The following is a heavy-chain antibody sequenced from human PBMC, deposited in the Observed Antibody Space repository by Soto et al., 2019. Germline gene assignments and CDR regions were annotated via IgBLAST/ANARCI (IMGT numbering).Heavy chain of an antibody. CDR2: ISSSSSYI. CDR1: GFTSSSYS. V-gene: IGHV3-21*01. CDR3: ARDSSSWYFY. J-gene: IGHJ4*02. D-gene: IGHD6-13*01. Sequence: GGSLRLSCAASGFTSSSYSMNWVRQAPGKGLEWVSSISSSSSYIYYADSVKGRFTISRDNAKNSLYLQMNSLRAEDTAVYYCARDSSSWYFYWGQGTLVTVSS.